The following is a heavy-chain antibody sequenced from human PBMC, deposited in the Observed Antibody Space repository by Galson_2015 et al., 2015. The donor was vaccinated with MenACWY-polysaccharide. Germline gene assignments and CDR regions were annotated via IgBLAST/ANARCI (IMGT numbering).Heavy chain of an antibody. CDR1: GFTFSSHW. J-gene: IGHJ4*02. CDR2: IKQDGSEK. V-gene: IGHV3-7*01. D-gene: IGHD4-17*01. CDR3: ARVNGDIDF. Sequence: SLRLSCAAYGFTFSSHWMTWVRQAPGKGLEWVATIKQDGSEKYYVDSVKGRFTISRDNAKNSLSLQMNSLRAEDTAVYYCARVNGDIDFWGQGTLVTVSS.